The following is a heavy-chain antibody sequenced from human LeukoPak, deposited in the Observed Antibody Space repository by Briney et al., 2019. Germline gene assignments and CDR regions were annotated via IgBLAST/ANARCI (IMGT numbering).Heavy chain of an antibody. CDR3: APGRDFWSGYPPL. CDR1: GFTFSSYA. D-gene: IGHD3-3*01. V-gene: IGHV3-23*01. J-gene: IGHJ4*02. Sequence: PGGSLRLSCAASGFTFSSYAMSWVRQAPGKGLEWVSAISGSGGSTYYADSVKGRFTISRDNSKNTLYLQMNSLRAGDTAVYYCAPGRDFWSGYPPLWGQGTLVTVSS. CDR2: ISGSGGST.